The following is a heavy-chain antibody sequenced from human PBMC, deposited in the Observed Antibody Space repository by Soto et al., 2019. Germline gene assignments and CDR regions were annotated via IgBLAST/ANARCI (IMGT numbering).Heavy chain of an antibody. CDR3: TTEQYSSGWSEYFQH. Sequence: EVQLVESGGGLVKPGGSLRLSCAASGFTFSNAWMSWVRQAPGKGLEWVGRIKSKTDGGTTDYAAPVKGRFTISRDDSKNTLYLQMNSLKTEATAVYYCTTEQYSSGWSEYFQHWGQGTLFTVSS. CDR1: GFTFSNAW. D-gene: IGHD6-19*01. J-gene: IGHJ1*01. V-gene: IGHV3-15*01. CDR2: IKSKTDGGTT.